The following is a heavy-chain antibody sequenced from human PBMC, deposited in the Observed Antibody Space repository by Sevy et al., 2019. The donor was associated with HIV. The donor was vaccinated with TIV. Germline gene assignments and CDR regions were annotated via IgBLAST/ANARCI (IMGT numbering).Heavy chain of an antibody. D-gene: IGHD3-10*01. J-gene: IGHJ4*02. CDR1: GFTFSSYS. Sequence: GGSLRLSCAASGFTFSSYSMNWVRQAPGKGLEWVSYISSSSSTIYYADSVKGRFTISRDNAKNSLYLQMNSLRDEDTAVYYWARDRVVRGVYYFDYWGQGTRVTVSS. CDR2: ISSSSSTI. V-gene: IGHV3-48*02. CDR3: ARDRVVRGVYYFDY.